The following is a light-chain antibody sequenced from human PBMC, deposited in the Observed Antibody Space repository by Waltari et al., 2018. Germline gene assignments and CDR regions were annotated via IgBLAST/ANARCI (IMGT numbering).Light chain of an antibody. J-gene: IGKJ4*01. CDR3: QQRSNWPPLT. CDR1: QSVSSY. V-gene: IGKV3-11*01. CDR2: DAA. Sequence: EIVLTQSPATLSLSPGERATLACRASQSVSSYLAWYQQKPGQAPRLLTYDAANRATGIPARFSGSGYGTDFTLTISSREPEDFAVYYCQQRSNWPPLTFGGGTKVEIK.